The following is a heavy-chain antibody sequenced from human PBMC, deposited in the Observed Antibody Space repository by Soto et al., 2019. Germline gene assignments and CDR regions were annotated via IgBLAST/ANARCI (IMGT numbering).Heavy chain of an antibody. J-gene: IGHJ6*04. CDR2: ISSSSSYI. V-gene: IGHV3-21*01. D-gene: IGHD3-16*02. Sequence: GGSLRLSCAASGFTFSSYSMNWVRQAPGKGLEWVSSISSSSSYIYYADSVKGRFTISRYNAKNSLYLQMNSLRAEDTAVYYCARAVRGVIIMVPGGGLDVWGKGTTVTVSS. CDR3: ARAVRGVIIMVPGGGLDV. CDR1: GFTFSSYS.